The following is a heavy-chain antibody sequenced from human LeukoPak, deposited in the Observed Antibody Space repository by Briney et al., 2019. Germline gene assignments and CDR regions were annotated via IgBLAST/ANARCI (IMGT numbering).Heavy chain of an antibody. CDR1: GGSINSYY. CDR3: AKSVVVATTRLGPFDT. D-gene: IGHD3-22*01. V-gene: IGHV4-4*09. Sequence: SETLSLTCTVSGGSINSYYWSWIRQPPGKGLEWIGYIYTSGSTNYNPSLKSRVTISVDTSKNQFSLKLSSVTAADMAVYYCAKSVVVATTRLGPFDTWGQGTMVTVSS. J-gene: IGHJ3*02. CDR2: IYTSGST.